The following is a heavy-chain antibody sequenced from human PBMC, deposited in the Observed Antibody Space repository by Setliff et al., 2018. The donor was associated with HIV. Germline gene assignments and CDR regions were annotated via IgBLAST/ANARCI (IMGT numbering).Heavy chain of an antibody. CDR3: ARTVPHSAAQDAFDI. V-gene: IGHV4-59*04. Sequence: PSETLSLTCTVSGGSIVRYYWTWIRQPPGKGLAWIGYISNSGKIYYDPSLNSRVTLSADTSKNQLSLKLTSVTAEDTGVYYCARTVPHSAAQDAFDIWGQGTVVTVSS. J-gene: IGHJ3*02. CDR2: ISNSGKI. D-gene: IGHD4-4*01. CDR1: GGSIVRYY.